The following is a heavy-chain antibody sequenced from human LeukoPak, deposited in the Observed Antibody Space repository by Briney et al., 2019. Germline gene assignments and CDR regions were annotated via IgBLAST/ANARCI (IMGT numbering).Heavy chain of an antibody. CDR2: IYTSGST. CDR1: GGYISSYY. D-gene: IGHD1-20*01. V-gene: IGHV4-4*07. CDR3: ARDQNPNWNLKRSHMGV. J-gene: IGHJ6*03. Sequence: PSETLPLTCTVSGGYISSYYWSWIRQPAGKGLEWIGRIYTSGSTNYNPSLKSRVTMSVDTSKNQFSLKLSSVTAADTAVYYCARDQNPNWNLKRSHMGVWGKGTTVTVSS.